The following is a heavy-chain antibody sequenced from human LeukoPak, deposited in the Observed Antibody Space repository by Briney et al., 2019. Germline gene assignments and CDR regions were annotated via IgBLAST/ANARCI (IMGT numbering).Heavy chain of an antibody. CDR3: AKLPRSYQYYFDY. Sequence: GGSLRLSCAASGFTFSSYTMSWVRQAPGKGLEWVSAISGSGGSTYYADSVKGRFTISRDNSKNTLYLQMNSLRAEDTAVYYCAKLPRSYQYYFDYWGQGTLVTVSS. D-gene: IGHD1-26*01. J-gene: IGHJ4*02. V-gene: IGHV3-23*01. CDR2: ISGSGGST. CDR1: GFTFSSYT.